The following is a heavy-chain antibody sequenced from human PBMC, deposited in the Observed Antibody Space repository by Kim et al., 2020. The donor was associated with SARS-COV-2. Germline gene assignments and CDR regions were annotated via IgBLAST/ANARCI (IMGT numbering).Heavy chain of an antibody. V-gene: IGHV1-46*01. J-gene: IGHJ3*01. D-gene: IGHD3-10*01. CDR1: GYTFTSYY. CDR2: INPSVGST. CDR3: ARWGTLDYGCNQLPPDDFD. Sequence: ASVKVSCKPSGYTFTSYYMHWVRQAPGQGLEGMGIINPSVGSTSYAQKFQGRVTMTRDTTTSTVYMELSSLRSEDRAVYYCARWGTLDYGCNQLPPDDFD.